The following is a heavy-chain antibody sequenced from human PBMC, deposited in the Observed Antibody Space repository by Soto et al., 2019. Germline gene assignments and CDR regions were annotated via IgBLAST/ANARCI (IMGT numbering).Heavy chain of an antibody. V-gene: IGHV2-5*02. CDR1: GFSLSTSGVG. D-gene: IGHD3-10*01. J-gene: IGHJ6*02. CDR2: IYWDDDK. Sequence: SGPTLVNPTQTLTLTCTFSGFSLSTSGVGVGWIRQPPGKALEWLALIYWDDDKRYSPSLKSRLTITKDTSKNQVVLTMTNMDPVDTATYYCAHTEGGRFGDDYGMDVWGQATTVTVSS. CDR3: AHTEGGRFGDDYGMDV.